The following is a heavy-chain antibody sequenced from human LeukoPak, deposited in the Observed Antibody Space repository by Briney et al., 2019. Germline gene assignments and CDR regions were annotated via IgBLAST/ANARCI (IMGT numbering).Heavy chain of an antibody. D-gene: IGHD3-22*01. V-gene: IGHV3-7*01. CDR2: IKQDGSEK. Sequence: LTGGSLRLSCAASGFTFSSYWTSWVRQAPGKGLEWVANIKQDGSEKYYVDSVKGRFTISRDNAKNSLYLQMNSLRAEDTAVYYCARETYYYDSSGLVDYWGQGTLVTVSS. CDR3: ARETYYYDSSGLVDY. J-gene: IGHJ4*02. CDR1: GFTFSSYW.